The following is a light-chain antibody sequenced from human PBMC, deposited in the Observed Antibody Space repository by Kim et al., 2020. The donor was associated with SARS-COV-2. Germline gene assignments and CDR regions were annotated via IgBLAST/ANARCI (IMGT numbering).Light chain of an antibody. CDR2: DVS. CDR1: SSDVGGYKY. CDR3: SSYTSNNTWV. J-gene: IGLJ3*02. V-gene: IGLV2-14*04. Sequence: GQSITISCTGTSSDVGGYKYISWYQQHPSKAPKNMIYDVSKRPSGVSNRFSGSKSGNTASLTISGLQTEDEADYYCSSYTSNNTWVFGGGTQLTVL.